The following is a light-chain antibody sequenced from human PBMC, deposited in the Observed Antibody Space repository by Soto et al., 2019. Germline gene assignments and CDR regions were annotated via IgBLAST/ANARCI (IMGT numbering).Light chain of an antibody. CDR2: EVS. J-gene: IGLJ2*01. Sequence: QSALTQPPSASGSPGQSVTISCTGISSDVGGYKYVSWYQQHPGKAPKLMIYEVSRRPSGVPDRFPGSKSGNTASLTVSGLQAEDEADYYCSSYAGSNNVVFGGGTKLTVL. V-gene: IGLV2-8*01. CDR3: SSYAGSNNVV. CDR1: SSDVGGYKY.